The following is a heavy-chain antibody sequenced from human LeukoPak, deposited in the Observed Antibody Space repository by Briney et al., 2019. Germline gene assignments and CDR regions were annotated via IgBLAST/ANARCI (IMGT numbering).Heavy chain of an antibody. CDR1: GFTFSDYY. CDR3: ARGPTYYDTSAYSPLFDY. CDR2: VSSGDTTI. D-gene: IGHD3-22*01. V-gene: IGHV3-11*01. J-gene: IGHJ4*02. Sequence: RGSLRLSCAASGFTFSDYYMTWIRQAPGKGLEWVSYVSSGDTTIYYADSVKGRFTISRDNVKNSLYLHMNSLRAEDTAVYYCARGPTYYDTSAYSPLFDYWGQGTLVTVSS.